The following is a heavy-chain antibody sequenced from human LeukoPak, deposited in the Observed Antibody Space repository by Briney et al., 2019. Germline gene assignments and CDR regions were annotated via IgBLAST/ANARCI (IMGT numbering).Heavy chain of an antibody. CDR1: GFTFSSYW. J-gene: IGHJ3*02. Sequence: PGGSLRLSCAASGFTFSSYWMSWVRQAPGKGLEWVANIKQDGSEKYYVDSVKGRFTISRDNAKNSLYLQMNSLRAEDTAVYYCASLVGATFSPTDAFDIWGQGTMVTVPS. D-gene: IGHD1-26*01. V-gene: IGHV3-7*01. CDR2: IKQDGSEK. CDR3: ASLVGATFSPTDAFDI.